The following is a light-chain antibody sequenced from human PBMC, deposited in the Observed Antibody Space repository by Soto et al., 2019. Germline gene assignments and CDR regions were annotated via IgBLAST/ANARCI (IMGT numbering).Light chain of an antibody. CDR1: QTIRRN. CDR3: QQYYNRLT. J-gene: IGKJ4*01. CDR2: DAS. V-gene: IGKV3-15*01. Sequence: EIVMTQSPATLSVFLGERATLSCRASQTIRRNLAWYQQKPGQAPRLLIYDASTRATGIPARFSGSGSGTEFTLTISSLQSEDFAVYYCQQYYNRLTFGGGTKVEIK.